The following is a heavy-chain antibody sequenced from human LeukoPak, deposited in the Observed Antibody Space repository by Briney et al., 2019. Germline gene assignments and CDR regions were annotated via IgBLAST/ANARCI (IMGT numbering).Heavy chain of an antibody. Sequence: GRSLRLSCAASGFTFSSYAMHWVRQAPGKGLEWVAVISYDGSNKYYADSVKGRFTISRDNSKNTLYLQMNSLRAEDTAVYYCATDIVAHFDYWGQGTLVTVSS. V-gene: IGHV3-30*04. CDR3: ATDIVAHFDY. CDR1: GFTFSSYA. D-gene: IGHD5-12*01. J-gene: IGHJ4*02. CDR2: ISYDGSNK.